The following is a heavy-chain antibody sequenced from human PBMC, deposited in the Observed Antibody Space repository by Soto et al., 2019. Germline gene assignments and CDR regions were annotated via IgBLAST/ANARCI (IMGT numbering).Heavy chain of an antibody. D-gene: IGHD6-13*01. CDR1: GYSISSSN. CDR2: ITYTGVST. CDR3: AKSSVWYPYFDS. Sequence: ETLSLTCAVSGYSISSSNCWGWIRQPPGKGLEWVSSITYTGVSTYYADSVKGRFTISRDNSRDTLFLQMNSLRAEDTAIYYCAKSSVWYPYFDSWGQGTLVTVS. J-gene: IGHJ4*02. V-gene: IGHV3-23*01.